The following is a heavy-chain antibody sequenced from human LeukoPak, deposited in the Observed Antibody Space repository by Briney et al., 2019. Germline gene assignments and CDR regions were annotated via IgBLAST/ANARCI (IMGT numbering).Heavy chain of an antibody. J-gene: IGHJ4*02. CDR3: ARDDLETDYDFWSGTLFDY. CDR2: ISAYNGNT. D-gene: IGHD3-3*01. V-gene: IGHV1-18*04. Sequence: ASVKVSCKASGYTFTGYYMHWVRQAPGQGLEWMGWISAYNGNTNYAQKLQGRVTMTTDTSTSTAYMELRSLRSDDTAVYYCARDDLETDYDFWSGTLFDYWGQGTLVTVSS. CDR1: GYTFTGYY.